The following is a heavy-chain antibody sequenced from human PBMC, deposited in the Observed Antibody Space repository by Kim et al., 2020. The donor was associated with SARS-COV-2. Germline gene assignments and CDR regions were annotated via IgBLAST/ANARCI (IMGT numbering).Heavy chain of an antibody. CDR3: AKDVGHCSSTSCYLHYF. CDR1: GFTFDDYT. J-gene: IGHJ4*01. D-gene: IGHD2-2*01. Sequence: GGSLRLSCAASGFTFDDYTMHWVRQAPGKGLEWVSLISWDGGSTYYADSVKGRFTISRDKSKNSLYLQMTSLRTDDTALYYCAKDVGHCSSTSCYLHYF. V-gene: IGHV3-43*01. CDR2: ISWDGGST.